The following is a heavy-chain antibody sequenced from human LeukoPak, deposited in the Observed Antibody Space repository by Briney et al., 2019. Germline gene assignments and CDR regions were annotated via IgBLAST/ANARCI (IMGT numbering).Heavy chain of an antibody. Sequence: SETLSLTCTVSGGSISSSSYYWGWIRQHPGKGLEWIGYIYYSGSTYYNPSLKSRVTISVDTSKNQFSLKLSSVTAADTAVYYCARHRDGYFDYWGQGTLVTVSS. J-gene: IGHJ4*02. CDR2: IYYSGST. CDR1: GGSISSSSYY. V-gene: IGHV4-31*03. CDR3: ARHRDGYFDY. D-gene: IGHD5-24*01.